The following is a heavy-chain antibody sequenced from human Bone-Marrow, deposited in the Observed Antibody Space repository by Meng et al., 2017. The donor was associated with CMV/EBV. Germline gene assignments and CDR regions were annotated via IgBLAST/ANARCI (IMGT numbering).Heavy chain of an antibody. D-gene: IGHD4-23*01. J-gene: IGHJ4*02. CDR3: ARVDYGGNWEFDY. CDR1: GGSVSSGSYY. V-gene: IGHV4-61*01. Sequence: GSLRLSCTVSGGSVSSGSYYWSWIRQPPGKGLEWIGYIYYSGSTNYNPSLKSRVTISVETSKNQFSLKLSSVAAADTAVYYCARVDYGGNWEFDYWGQGTLVTVSS. CDR2: IYYSGST.